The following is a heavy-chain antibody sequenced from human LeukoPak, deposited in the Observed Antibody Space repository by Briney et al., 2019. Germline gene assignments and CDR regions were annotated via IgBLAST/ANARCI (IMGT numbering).Heavy chain of an antibody. CDR2: ISSSGSTI. D-gene: IGHD1-1*01. V-gene: IGHV3-11*04. J-gene: IGHJ4*02. CDR3: ARALNLLDPVTLDY. CDR1: GFTFSDYY. Sequence: GGSLRLSCAASGFTFSDYYMSWIRQAPGKGLEWVSYISSSGSTIYYADSVKGRFTISRDNAKNSLYLQMNSLRAEDTAVYYCARALNLLDPVTLDYWGQGTLVTVSS.